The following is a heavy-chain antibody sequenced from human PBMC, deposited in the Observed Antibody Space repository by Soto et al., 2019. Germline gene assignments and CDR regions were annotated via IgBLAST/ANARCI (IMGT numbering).Heavy chain of an antibody. CDR2: ISSSGSTI. D-gene: IGHD4-17*01. CDR3: AREPLYGDYPMDV. J-gene: IGHJ6*03. Sequence: GGSLRLSCAASGFTFSDYYMSWIRQAPGKGLEWVSYISSSGSTIYYADSVKGRFTISRDNAKNSLYLQMNSRRAEDTAVYYCAREPLYGDYPMDVWGKGTTVTVSS. V-gene: IGHV3-11*01. CDR1: GFTFSDYY.